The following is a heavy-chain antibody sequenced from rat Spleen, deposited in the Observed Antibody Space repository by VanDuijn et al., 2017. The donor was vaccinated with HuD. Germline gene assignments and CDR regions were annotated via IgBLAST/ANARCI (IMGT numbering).Heavy chain of an antibody. D-gene: IGHD4-4*01. V-gene: IGHV5-29*01. Sequence: EVQLVESDGGFVQPGRSLKLSCAASGFTFSDYGMAWVRQTPTKGLEWVATISYGDSFGHSSTYYRDSVKGRFTISRDNAKRNLNLQMNSLRSEDTATYYCARGESNSDYFDYWGQGVMVTVSS. CDR2: ISYGDSFGHSST. CDR1: GFTFSDYG. J-gene: IGHJ2*01. CDR3: ARGESNSDYFDY.